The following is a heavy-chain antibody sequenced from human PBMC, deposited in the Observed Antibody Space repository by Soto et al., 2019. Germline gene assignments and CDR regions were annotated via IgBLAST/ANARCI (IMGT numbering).Heavy chain of an antibody. V-gene: IGHV1-18*01. CDR3: AMVDVYVTPSPQDV. D-gene: IGHD3-16*01. CDR1: GYRFTSYG. Sequence: GASVKVSCKASGYRFTSYGIGWVRQAPGQGLEWMGWINAYNGNTNYAQNLQGRVTLTTDTSTSTAYMELRSLRSNDTAVYYCAMVDVYVTPSPQDVWGQGTTVTV. CDR2: INAYNGNT. J-gene: IGHJ6*02.